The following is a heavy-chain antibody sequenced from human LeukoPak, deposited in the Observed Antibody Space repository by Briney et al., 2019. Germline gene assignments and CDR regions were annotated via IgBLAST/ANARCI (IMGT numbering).Heavy chain of an antibody. J-gene: IGHJ4*02. V-gene: IGHV4-34*01. CDR2: INHSGST. D-gene: IGHD2-2*01. CDR3: ARGGPYAN. Sequence: SEALSLTCAVYGGSFSGYYWSWIRQPPGKGLEWIGEINHSGSTNYNPSLKSRVTISVDTSKNQFSLKLSSVTAADTAVYYCARGGPYANWGQGTLVTVSS. CDR1: GGSFSGYY.